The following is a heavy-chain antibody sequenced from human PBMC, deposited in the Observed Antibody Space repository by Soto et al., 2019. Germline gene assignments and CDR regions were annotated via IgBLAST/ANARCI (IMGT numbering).Heavy chain of an antibody. CDR1: GFTFSSYA. CDR3: AKGGYSSGWYHSEMWWAFDI. D-gene: IGHD6-19*01. J-gene: IGHJ3*02. V-gene: IGHV3-23*01. Sequence: GGSLRLSCAASGFTFSSYAMSWVRQAPGKGLEWVSAISGSGGSTYYADSVKGRFTISRDNSKNTLYLQMNSLRAEDTAVYYCAKGGYSSGWYHSEMWWAFDIWGQGTMVTVSS. CDR2: ISGSGGST.